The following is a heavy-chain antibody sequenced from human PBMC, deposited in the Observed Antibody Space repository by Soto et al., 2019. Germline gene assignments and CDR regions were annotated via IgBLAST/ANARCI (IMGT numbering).Heavy chain of an antibody. CDR1: GGSISSYY. CDR2: IYYAGTT. V-gene: IGHV4-59*08. Sequence: PSETLSLTCTVSGGSISSYYWSWIRQPPGKGLEWIGYIYYAGTTNYNPSLNSRVTISVDTSKNQFSLTVTSVTAADTAVYYCARGSTTEKVDSWGKGILVTVS. CDR3: ARGSTTEKVDS. J-gene: IGHJ4*02.